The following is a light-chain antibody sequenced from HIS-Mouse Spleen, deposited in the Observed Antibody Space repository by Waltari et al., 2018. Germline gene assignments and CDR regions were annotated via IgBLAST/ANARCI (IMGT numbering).Light chain of an antibody. CDR1: SSAVGGYDY. CDR2: DVS. CDR3: SSYTSSSTVV. V-gene: IGLV2-14*03. J-gene: IGLJ2*01. Sequence: QSALTQPASVSGSPGQSIPIPCTGTSSAVGGYDYFPWYQQHPGKAPKLMIYDVSNRPSGVSNRFSGSKSGNTASLTISGLQAEDEADYYCSSYTSSSTVVFGGGTKLTVL.